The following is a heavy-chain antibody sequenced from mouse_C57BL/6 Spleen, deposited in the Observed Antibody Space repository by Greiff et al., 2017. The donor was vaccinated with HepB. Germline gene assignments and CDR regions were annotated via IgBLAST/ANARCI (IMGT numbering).Heavy chain of an antibody. CDR3: ATTALLSYAMDY. Sequence: VQLQQSGPGLVQPSQSLSITCPVSGFSLTSYGVHWVRQSPGKGLEWLGVIWRGGSTDYNAAFMSRLSITKDNSKSQVFCKMNSLQADDTAIYYCATTALLSYAMDYWGQGTSVTVSS. CDR2: IWRGGST. CDR1: GFSLTSYG. D-gene: IGHD2-10*01. J-gene: IGHJ4*01. V-gene: IGHV2-5*01.